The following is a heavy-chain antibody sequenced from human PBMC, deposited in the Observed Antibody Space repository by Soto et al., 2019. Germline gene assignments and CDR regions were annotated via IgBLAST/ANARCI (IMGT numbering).Heavy chain of an antibody. V-gene: IGHV3-23*01. CDR1: GFSFSDYA. CDR2: ISESGGST. Sequence: VGSLRLSCAASGFSFSDYAMTWVRQAPGKGLEWVSVISESGGSTHYAESVRGRFTVSRDNSENTLYLRMNSLRDDDTAVYFCAKRSPYSTGWYSPIFDYWGQGALLTVSS. D-gene: IGHD6-13*01. CDR3: AKRSPYSTGWYSPIFDY. J-gene: IGHJ4*02.